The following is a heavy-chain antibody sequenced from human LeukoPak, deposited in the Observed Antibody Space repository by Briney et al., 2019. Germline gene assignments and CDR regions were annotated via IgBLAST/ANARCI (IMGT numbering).Heavy chain of an antibody. CDR3: ATGMASSGWGLVD. V-gene: IGHV1-69-2*01. J-gene: IGHJ4*02. D-gene: IGHD6-19*01. CDR1: GYTFTGYY. CDR2: VDPEDGET. Sequence: ASVKVSCKASGYTFTGYYMHWVQQAPGKGLEWMGLVDPEDGETIYAEKFQGRVTITADTSTDTAYMELSSLRSEDTDVYYCATGMASSGWGLVDWGQGTLVTVSS.